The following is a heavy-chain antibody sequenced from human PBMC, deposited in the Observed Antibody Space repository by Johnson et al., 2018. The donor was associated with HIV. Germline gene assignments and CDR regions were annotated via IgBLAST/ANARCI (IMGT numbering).Heavy chain of an antibody. CDR3: ARGEYLVFGVAFDF. CDR1: GFIFDDYA. D-gene: IGHD3-3*01. J-gene: IGHJ3*01. CDR2: ISWNSGRI. Sequence: VQLVESGGGLVQPGRSLRLSCAASGFIFDDYAMHWVRQAPGKGLEWVSGISWNSGRIDYAESVKGRFSVSRDNAKNSLYLQMISLRVEDTAVYYCARGEYLVFGVAFDFRGQGTMVTVSS. V-gene: IGHV3-9*01.